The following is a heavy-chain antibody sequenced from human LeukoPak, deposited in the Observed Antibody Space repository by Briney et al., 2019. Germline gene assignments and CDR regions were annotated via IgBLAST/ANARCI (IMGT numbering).Heavy chain of an antibody. J-gene: IGHJ4*02. D-gene: IGHD5-24*01. CDR1: GYSFTSYW. CDR3: ARRWDVEMATSYFDY. Sequence: GESLKISWKGSGYSFTSYWIGWVRQMPGKGLEWMGIIYPGDSDTRYSPSFQGQGTISADKSISTAYLQWSSLKASDTAMYYCARRWDVEMATSYFDYWGQGTLVTVSS. V-gene: IGHV5-51*01. CDR2: IYPGDSDT.